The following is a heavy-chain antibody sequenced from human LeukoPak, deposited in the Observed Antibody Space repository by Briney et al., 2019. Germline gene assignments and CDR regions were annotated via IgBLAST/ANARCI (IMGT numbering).Heavy chain of an antibody. V-gene: IGHV3-33*01. J-gene: IGHJ4*02. CDR3: ALPSSSWYYFDY. Sequence: GGSLRLSCAASGFTFSSYGMHWVRQAPGKGLEWVAVIWYDGSNKYYADSMKGRFTISRDNSKNTLYLQMNSLRAEDTAVYYCALPSSSWYYFDYWGQGTLVTVSS. D-gene: IGHD6-13*01. CDR2: IWYDGSNK. CDR1: GFTFSSYG.